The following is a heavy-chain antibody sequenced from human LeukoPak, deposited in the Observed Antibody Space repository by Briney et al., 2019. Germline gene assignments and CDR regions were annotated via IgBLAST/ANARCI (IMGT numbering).Heavy chain of an antibody. CDR3: ARDRGGSGYDLYYYYGMDV. CDR2: IYYSGST. D-gene: IGHD5-12*01. CDR1: GGSISSGGYY. Sequence: SETLSLTCTVSGGSISSGGYYWGWIRQHPGKGLEWIGYIYYSGSTYYNPSLKSRVTISVDTSKNQFSLKLSSVTAADTAVYYCARDRGGSGYDLYYYYGMDVWGQGTTVTVSS. V-gene: IGHV4-31*03. J-gene: IGHJ6*02.